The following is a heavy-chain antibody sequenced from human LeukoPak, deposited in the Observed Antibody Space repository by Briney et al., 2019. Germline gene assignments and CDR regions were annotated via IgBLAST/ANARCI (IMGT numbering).Heavy chain of an antibody. CDR3: ARGARKDGYSFDY. J-gene: IGHJ4*02. V-gene: IGHV4-59*01. CDR1: GGSISSYY. Sequence: SETLSLTCTVSGGSISSYYWSWIRQPPGKGLEWIGYIYYSGSTNYNPSLKSRVTISVDTSKNQYSLKLSSVTAADTAVYYCARGARKDGYSFDYWGQGTPVTVSS. CDR2: IYYSGST. D-gene: IGHD5-24*01.